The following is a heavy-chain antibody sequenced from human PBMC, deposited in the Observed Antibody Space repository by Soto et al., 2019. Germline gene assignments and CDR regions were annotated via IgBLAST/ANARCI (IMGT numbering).Heavy chain of an antibody. V-gene: IGHV4-31*03. J-gene: IGHJ4*02. CDR2: ISYSGST. D-gene: IGHD2-15*01. CDR1: GGSISSGGYY. Sequence: PSETLSLTCTVSGGSISSGGYYWSWIREHPGKGLEWIGYISYSGSTYHNPSLKSRVTISVDTSKNQFSLKLSSVTAADTAVYYCARTLQQWYYFDYWGQGTLVTVSS. CDR3: ARTLQQWYYFDY.